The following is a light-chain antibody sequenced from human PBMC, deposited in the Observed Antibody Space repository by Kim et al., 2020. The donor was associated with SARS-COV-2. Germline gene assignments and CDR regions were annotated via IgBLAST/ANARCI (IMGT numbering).Light chain of an antibody. Sequence: SVTISCTGTNSDVGAFKYVSWYQQNSGKAPKLMIYDVTYRPSGVPDRFSGSKSGDTASLTISGLQPEDEADYYCCSYAGDYIYVLFGRGTQLTVL. CDR2: DVT. CDR3: CSYAGDYIYVL. CDR1: NSDVGAFKY. J-gene: IGLJ2*01. V-gene: IGLV2-11*01.